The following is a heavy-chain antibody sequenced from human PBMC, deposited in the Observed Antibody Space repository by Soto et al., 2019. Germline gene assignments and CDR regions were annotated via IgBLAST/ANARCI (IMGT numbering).Heavy chain of an antibody. D-gene: IGHD6-13*01. V-gene: IGHV3-48*03. CDR3: ARVPGSAAGSKNWFDP. J-gene: IGHJ5*02. CDR2: ISSSGSTI. CDR1: GFTFSGYG. Sequence: PGGSLRLSCAASGFTFSGYGMNWVRQAPGKGLEWVSYISSSGSTIYYADSVKGRFTISRDNAKNSLYLQMNSLRAEDTAVYYCARVPGSAAGSKNWFDPWGQGTLVTVSS.